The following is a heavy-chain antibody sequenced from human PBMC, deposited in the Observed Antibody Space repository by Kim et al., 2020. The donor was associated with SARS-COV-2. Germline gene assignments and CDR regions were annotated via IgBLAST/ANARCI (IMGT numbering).Heavy chain of an antibody. D-gene: IGHD5-18*01. Sequence: ASVKVSCKASGYTFTSYYVHWVRQAPGQGLEWMGIINPSGGSTSYAQKFQGRVTMTRDTSTSTVYMELSSLRSEDTAVYYCASQIGHSYGLSYWGQGTLVTVSS. CDR3: ASQIGHSYGLSY. V-gene: IGHV1-46*01. CDR2: INPSGGST. J-gene: IGHJ4*02. CDR1: GYTFTSYY.